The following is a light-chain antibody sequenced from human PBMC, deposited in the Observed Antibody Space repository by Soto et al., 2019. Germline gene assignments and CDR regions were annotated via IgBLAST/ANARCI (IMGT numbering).Light chain of an antibody. CDR2: EAS. Sequence: EIVLTQSPATLSLSPEERATLSCRASQNINTHLAWYQQRPGQVPRLLIYEASNRATGIPARFSGSGSGTDFTLTISSLEPEDFAVYYCLQRSNWLTFGGGTKVEIK. CDR3: LQRSNWLT. J-gene: IGKJ4*01. CDR1: QNINTH. V-gene: IGKV3-11*01.